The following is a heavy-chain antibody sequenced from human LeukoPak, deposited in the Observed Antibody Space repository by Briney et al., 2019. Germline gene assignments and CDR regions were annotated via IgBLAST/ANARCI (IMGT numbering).Heavy chain of an antibody. J-gene: IGHJ6*03. Sequence: GGSLRLSCAASGFIFSSYWMSWVRQAPGKGLEWVANINQDGSEKYYVDSVKGRFTISRDSAKNSLFLQMNSLRADDTAVYYCARDHASSYYYYYMDVWGKGTTVTVSS. CDR3: ARDHASSYYYYYMDV. V-gene: IGHV3-7*01. CDR2: INQDGSEK. CDR1: GFIFSSYW.